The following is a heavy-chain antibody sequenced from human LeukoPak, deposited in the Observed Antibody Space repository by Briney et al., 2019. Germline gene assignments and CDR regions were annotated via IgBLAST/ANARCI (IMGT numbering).Heavy chain of an antibody. J-gene: IGHJ4*02. Sequence: GGSLRLSCAASGFTFSSYWMHWDRQVPGKGLVWVSRINRDGSSTNYADSVKGRFTISRDNAKKTLNLQMNSLRAEDTAVYYCVRDLGRRANCWGQGTLVTVSS. V-gene: IGHV3-74*01. CDR1: GFTFSSYW. CDR2: INRDGSST. CDR3: VRDLGRRANC. D-gene: IGHD1-26*01.